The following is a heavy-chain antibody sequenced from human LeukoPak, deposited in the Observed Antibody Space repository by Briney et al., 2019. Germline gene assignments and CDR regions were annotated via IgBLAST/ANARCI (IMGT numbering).Heavy chain of an antibody. CDR2: INPNSGGT. CDR3: ARAALVRGLNYYYYMDV. V-gene: IGHV1-2*02. Sequence: ASVKVSCKASGYTFTGYYMHWVRQAPGHGLEWMGWINPNSGGTNYAQKFQGRVTMTRDTSISTAYMELSRLRSDDTAVYYCARAALVRGLNYYYYMDVWGKGTTVTVSS. CDR1: GYTFTGYY. J-gene: IGHJ6*03. D-gene: IGHD6-6*01.